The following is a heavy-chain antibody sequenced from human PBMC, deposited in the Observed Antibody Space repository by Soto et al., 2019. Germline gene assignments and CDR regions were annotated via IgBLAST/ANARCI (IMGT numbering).Heavy chain of an antibody. Sequence: GASVKVSCKASGYTFTSYGISWVRQAPGQGLEWMGWISAYNGNTNYAQKLQGRVTMTTDTSTSTAYMELRSLRSDDTAVYYCARDYSVEVVTAINAFDIWGQGTMVTVSS. CDR2: ISAYNGNT. J-gene: IGHJ3*02. CDR3: ARDYSVEVVTAINAFDI. D-gene: IGHD2-21*02. V-gene: IGHV1-18*01. CDR1: GYTFTSYG.